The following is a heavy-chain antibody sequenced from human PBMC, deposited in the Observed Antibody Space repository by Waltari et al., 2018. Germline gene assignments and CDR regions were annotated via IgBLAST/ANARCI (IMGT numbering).Heavy chain of an antibody. CDR2: IKQDGSKK. Sequence: EGQLVESGGGSVQPGGSLRLSCEASGFSFTGYWMSWVRQAPGKGLGWVANIKQDGSKKNYVDSVKGRFTVSRDNAKKSLFLEMNSLRGEDTAVYYCARATYYYDNSGRGAFDIWGQGTRVTVSS. V-gene: IGHV3-7*01. CDR1: GFSFTGYW. J-gene: IGHJ3*02. D-gene: IGHD3-22*01. CDR3: ARATYYYDNSGRGAFDI.